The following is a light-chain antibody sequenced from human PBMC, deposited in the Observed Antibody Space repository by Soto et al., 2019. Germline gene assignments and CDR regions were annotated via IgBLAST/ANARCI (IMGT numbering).Light chain of an antibody. CDR3: QQSLGIPYT. J-gene: IGKJ2*01. V-gene: IGKV1-39*01. CDR2: AAS. Sequence: DIQMTQSPSSLSASVGDRVTITCRASQSITGYLNWYQQKPGKAPKLLIYAASSLQSGVPSRFSGSGSGTDCTLTISSLQRDDFATYFCQQSLGIPYTFGQGTRLETK. CDR1: QSITGY.